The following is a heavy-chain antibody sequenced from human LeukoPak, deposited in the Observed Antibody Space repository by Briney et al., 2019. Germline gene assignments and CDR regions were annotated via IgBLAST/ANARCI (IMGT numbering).Heavy chain of an antibody. V-gene: IGHV4-59*01. Sequence: KPSETLSLTCTVSGGSISSYYWSWIRQPPGKRLEWIGHIYYSGSTNYSPSLKSRVTISVDTSKNQFSLKLSSVTAADTAVYYCASRSSIWSGYQDTLYYFDSWGQETLVTVSS. D-gene: IGHD3-3*01. CDR3: ASRSSIWSGYQDTLYYFDS. CDR2: IYYSGST. J-gene: IGHJ4*02. CDR1: GGSISSYY.